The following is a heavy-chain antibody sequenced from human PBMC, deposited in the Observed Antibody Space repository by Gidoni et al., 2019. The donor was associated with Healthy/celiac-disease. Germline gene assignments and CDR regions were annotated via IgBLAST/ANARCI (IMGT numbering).Heavy chain of an antibody. V-gene: IGHV3-7*01. D-gene: IGHD3-22*01. CDR1: GFHFSSYW. Sequence: EVQLVESGGGLVQPGGSLRLSCAASGFHFSSYWMSWVRQAPGKGLEGVANIKQDGSEKYYVDSVKGRFTISRDNAKNSLYLQMNSLRAEDTAVYYCAREYDSSGYYLDYWGQGTLVTVSS. J-gene: IGHJ4*02. CDR3: AREYDSSGYYLDY. CDR2: IKQDGSEK.